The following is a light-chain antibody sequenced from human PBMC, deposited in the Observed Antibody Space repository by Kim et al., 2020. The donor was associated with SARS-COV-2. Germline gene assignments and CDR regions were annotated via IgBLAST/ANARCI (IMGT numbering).Light chain of an antibody. J-gene: IGLJ3*02. V-gene: IGLV3-21*04. Sequence: SYELTQPPSVSVAPGMPASLTCVGNNLGSKSVHWYQQKPGQAPMLVIYYDGDRPSGIPERFSGSNSGNTATLTISRVEAGDEADYFCQVWDVISDHMVFGGGTQLTVL. CDR2: YDG. CDR1: NLGSKS. CDR3: QVWDVISDHMV.